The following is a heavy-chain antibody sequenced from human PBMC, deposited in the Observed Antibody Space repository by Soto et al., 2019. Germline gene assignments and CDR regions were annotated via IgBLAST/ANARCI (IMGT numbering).Heavy chain of an antibody. CDR1: GGSISSSSYY. CDR2: IYYSGST. Sequence: SETLSLTCTVSGGSISSSSYYWGWIRQPPGKGLEWIGSIYYSGSTYYNPSLKSRVTISVDTSKNQFSLKLSSVTAADTAVYYCARHTTTICSGGSCYFADVTGAAFDIWGQGTMVTVSS. D-gene: IGHD2-15*01. V-gene: IGHV4-39*01. CDR3: ARHTTTICSGGSCYFADVTGAAFDI. J-gene: IGHJ3*02.